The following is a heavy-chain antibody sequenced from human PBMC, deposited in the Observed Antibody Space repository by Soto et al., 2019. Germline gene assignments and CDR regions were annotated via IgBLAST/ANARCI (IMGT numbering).Heavy chain of an antibody. D-gene: IGHD6-19*01. V-gene: IGHV3-48*04. CDR3: ARGAGIDSSGWWKSNYYYYGMDV. CDR1: GFTFSDYD. Sequence: GGSLRLSCAASGFTFSDYDMNWVRQAPGKGLEWISYISSSSATTYYADSVKGRFTISRDNAKNSLYLQMNSLRAEDTAVYYCARGAGIDSSGWWKSNYYYYGMDVWGQGTTVTVSS. J-gene: IGHJ6*02. CDR2: ISSSSATT.